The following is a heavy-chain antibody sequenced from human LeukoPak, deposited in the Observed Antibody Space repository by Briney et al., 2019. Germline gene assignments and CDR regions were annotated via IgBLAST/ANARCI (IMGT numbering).Heavy chain of an antibody. J-gene: IGHJ4*02. D-gene: IGHD6-19*01. CDR3: ARGHHSSGWYYFDY. V-gene: IGHV3-64*01. CDR2: ISSNGDST. CDR1: GFIFSSYV. Sequence: GGSLRLSCAASGFIFSSYVMHWVRQAPGKGLEYVSAISSNGDSTYYANSVKGRFTISRDNSKNTLYLQMGSLRAEDMAVYYCARGHHSSGWYYFDYWGQGTLVTVSS.